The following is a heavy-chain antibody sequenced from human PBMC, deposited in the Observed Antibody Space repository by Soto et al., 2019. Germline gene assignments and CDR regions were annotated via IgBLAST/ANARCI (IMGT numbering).Heavy chain of an antibody. CDR1: GYTFTNYH. J-gene: IGHJ4*02. V-gene: IGHV1-46*01. CDR2: INPNGGST. D-gene: IGHD6-13*01. Sequence: ASVKVSCKASGYTFTNYHMHWVRQAPGQGLEWMGIINPNGGSTSYAQKFQGRVTMTRDTSTSTVYMELSGLRAEDTAVYYCAKDRALLTNLNPERPRFRIAAAGSFDYWGQRTLVTVSS. CDR3: AKDRALLTNLNPERPRFRIAAAGSFDY.